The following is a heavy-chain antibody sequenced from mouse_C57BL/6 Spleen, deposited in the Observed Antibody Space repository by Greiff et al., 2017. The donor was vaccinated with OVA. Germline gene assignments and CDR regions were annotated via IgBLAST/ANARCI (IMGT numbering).Heavy chain of an antibody. D-gene: IGHD1-1*01. Sequence: QVQLQQPGAELVMPGASVKLSCKASGYTFTSYWMHWVKQRPGQGLEWIGEIDPSDSYTNYNQKFKGKSTLTVDKSSSTAYMQFSSLTSEDSAVYYCARGPNTTVEAMDYWGQGTSVTVSS. CDR2: IDPSDSYT. V-gene: IGHV1-69*01. CDR3: ARGPNTTVEAMDY. J-gene: IGHJ4*01. CDR1: GYTFTSYW.